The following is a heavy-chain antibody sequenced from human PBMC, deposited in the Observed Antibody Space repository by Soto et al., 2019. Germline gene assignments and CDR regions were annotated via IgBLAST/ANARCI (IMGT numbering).Heavy chain of an antibody. Sequence: EVQLLDSGGDLAQPGGSLRLSCTASGFTFSSFGMAWVLQAPGKGLEWVSAISGSGDSSYYADSVKDRFTISRDNPTNTLYLQMNNLRAEDTAVYYCAKVGIGMFSHKHHFDHWGQGTQVTVSS. CDR2: ISGSGDSS. CDR3: AKVGIGMFSHKHHFDH. CDR1: GFTFSSFG. V-gene: IGHV3-23*01. J-gene: IGHJ4*02. D-gene: IGHD2-2*03.